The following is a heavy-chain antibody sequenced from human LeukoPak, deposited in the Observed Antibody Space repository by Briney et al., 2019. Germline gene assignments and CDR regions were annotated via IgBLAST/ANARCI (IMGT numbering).Heavy chain of an antibody. D-gene: IGHD3-3*01. J-gene: IGHJ6*02. CDR2: ISGSAGSR. CDR1: GFTFSSFA. V-gene: IGHV3-23*01. Sequence: GGSLRLSCAASGFTFSSFAMSWVRQAPGKGLEWVSSISGSAGSRSYADSVEGRFTISRDNSKNTVYLQMNSLRAEDTAVYYCAAAYFGVDQYYYGMDVWGQGTTVTVSS. CDR3: AAAYFGVDQYYYGMDV.